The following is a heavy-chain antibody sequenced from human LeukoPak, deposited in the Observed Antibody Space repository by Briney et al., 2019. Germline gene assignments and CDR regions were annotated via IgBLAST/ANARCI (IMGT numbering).Heavy chain of an antibody. D-gene: IGHD3-16*02. J-gene: IGHJ4*02. V-gene: IGHV3-11*04. Sequence: GGSLRLSCAASGFTFSDYYMSWIRQAPGKGLEWVSYISSSGSTIYYADSVKGRFTISRDNAKNSLYLQMNSLRAEDTAVYYCARVSYDYVWGSYRTSPPYYFDYWGQGTLVTVSS. CDR2: ISSSGSTI. CDR3: ARVSYDYVWGSYRTSPPYYFDY. CDR1: GFTFSDYY.